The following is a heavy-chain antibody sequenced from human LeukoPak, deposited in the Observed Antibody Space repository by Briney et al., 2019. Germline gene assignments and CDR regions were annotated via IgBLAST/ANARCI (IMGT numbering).Heavy chain of an antibody. CDR3: ASGIAAEMGY. Sequence: SETLSLTCAVYGGSFSGYYWSWIRQPPGKGLEWIGEINHSGSTNYNPSLKSRVTISVDTSKNQFSLKLSSVTAADTAVYYCASGIAAEMGYWGQGTLVTVPS. CDR2: INHSGST. J-gene: IGHJ4*02. D-gene: IGHD6-13*01. V-gene: IGHV4-34*01. CDR1: GGSFSGYY.